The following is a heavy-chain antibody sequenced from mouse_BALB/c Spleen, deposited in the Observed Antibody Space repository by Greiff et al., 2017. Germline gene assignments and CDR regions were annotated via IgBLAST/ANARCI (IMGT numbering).Heavy chain of an antibody. V-gene: IGHV3-2*02. CDR3: ARFRLGLRGFAY. Sequence: EVMLVESGPGLVKPSQSLSLTCTVTGYSITSDYAWNWIRQFPGNKLEWMGYISYSGSTSYNPSLKSRISITRDTSKNQFFLQLNSVTTEDTATYYCARFRLGLRGFAYWGQGTLVTVSA. J-gene: IGHJ3*01. D-gene: IGHD3-1*01. CDR1: GYSITSDYA. CDR2: ISYSGST.